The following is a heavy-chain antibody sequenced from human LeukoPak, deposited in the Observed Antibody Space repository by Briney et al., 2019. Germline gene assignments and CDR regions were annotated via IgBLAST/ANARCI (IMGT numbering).Heavy chain of an antibody. D-gene: IGHD4-23*01. CDR2: IYTSGNT. CDR3: ARNSGDF. V-gene: IGHV4-4*07. J-gene: IGHJ4*02. CDR1: GASISDFY. Sequence: PSETLSLTCSVSGASISDFYWSWIRQPAGKGLEWIGRIYTSGNTNYNPSLKSRVTMSLDASENQFSLKLSSVTAADTAVYYRARNSGDFWGQGTLVTVSS.